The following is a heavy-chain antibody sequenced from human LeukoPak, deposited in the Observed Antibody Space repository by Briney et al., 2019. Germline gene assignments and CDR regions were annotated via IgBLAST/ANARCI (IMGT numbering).Heavy chain of an antibody. CDR2: ISGNGDDT. CDR1: GFTFNSYA. D-gene: IGHD6-13*01. V-gene: IGHV3-23*01. Sequence: GGSLRLSCTVSGFTFNSYAMSWVRQAPGKGLEWVSSISGNGDDTYHADSVKGRFTVSRDNSKSTLYLQMNSLRAEDTAVFYCARTIAQYTNSWLYYYYGMTSGAKGPRSPSP. J-gene: IGHJ6*02. CDR3: ARTIAQYTNSWLYYYYGMTS.